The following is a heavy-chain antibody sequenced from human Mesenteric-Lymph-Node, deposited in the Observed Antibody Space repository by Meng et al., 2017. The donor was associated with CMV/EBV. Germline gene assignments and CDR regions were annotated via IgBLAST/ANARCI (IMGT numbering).Heavy chain of an antibody. V-gene: IGHV3-7*01. J-gene: IGHJ4*02. CDR1: GLPFSKYW. CDR2: IKEDGSEK. D-gene: IGHD4-17*01. Sequence: GESLKISCAASGLPFSKYWMSWVRQAPGKGLEWVANIKEDGSEKNYVDSVKGRFTISRDNAENSLYLQMSSLRAEDTAVYYCTRDPHGAPGYWGQGTLVTVSS. CDR3: TRDPHGAPGY.